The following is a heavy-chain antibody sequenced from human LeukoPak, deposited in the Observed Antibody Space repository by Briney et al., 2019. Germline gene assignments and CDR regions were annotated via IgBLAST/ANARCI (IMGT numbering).Heavy chain of an antibody. J-gene: IGHJ4*02. CDR1: GFTFSDYD. CDR2: IRYDGRNK. V-gene: IGHV3-30*02. D-gene: IGHD3-3*01. Sequence: AGSLRLSCTVSGFTFSDYDMYWVRQAPGKGLDCVAFIRYDGRNKLYADSVKGRFTISRDNSENTLYLQMNSLRVEDTAVYYCTKLEAVSADYWGRGTLVTVSS. CDR3: TKLEAVSADY.